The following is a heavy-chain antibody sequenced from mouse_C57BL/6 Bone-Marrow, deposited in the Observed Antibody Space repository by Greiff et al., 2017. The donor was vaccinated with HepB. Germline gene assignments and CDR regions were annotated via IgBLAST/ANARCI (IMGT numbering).Heavy chain of an antibody. D-gene: IGHD2-3*01. Sequence: EVMLVESVAELVRPGASVKLSCTASGFNIKNTYMHWVKQRPEQGLEWIGRIDPANGNTKYAPKFQGKATITADTSSNTAYLQLSSLTSEDTAIYYCARGVGYYDYAMDYWGQGTSVTVSS. CDR3: ARGVGYYDYAMDY. CDR2: IDPANGNT. V-gene: IGHV14-3*01. J-gene: IGHJ4*01. CDR1: GFNIKNTY.